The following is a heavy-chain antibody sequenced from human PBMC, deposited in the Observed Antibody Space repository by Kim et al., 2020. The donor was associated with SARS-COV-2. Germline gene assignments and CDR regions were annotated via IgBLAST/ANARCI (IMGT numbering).Heavy chain of an antibody. J-gene: IGHJ4*02. CDR2: IIPIFGTA. D-gene: IGHD3-22*01. CDR1: GGTFSSYA. Sequence: SVKVSCKASGGTFSSYAISWVRQAPGQGLEWMGGIIPIFGTANYAQKFQGRVTITADESTSTAYMELSSLRSEDTAVYYCARGDRRGYYYDFGDYWGQGTLVTVSS. CDR3: ARGDRRGYYYDFGDY. V-gene: IGHV1-69*13.